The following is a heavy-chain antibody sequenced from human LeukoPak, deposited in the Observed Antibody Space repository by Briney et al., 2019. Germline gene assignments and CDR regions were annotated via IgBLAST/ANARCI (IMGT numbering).Heavy chain of an antibody. CDR2: ISYDGSNK. V-gene: IGHV3-30-3*01. J-gene: IGHJ3*02. Sequence: GGSLRLSCAASGFTFSSYATHWVRQAPGKGLEWVAVISYDGSNKYYADSVKGRFTISRDNSKNTLYLQMNSLRAEDTAVYYCAREEGAFDIWGQGTMVTVSS. CDR1: GFTFSSYA. CDR3: AREEGAFDI.